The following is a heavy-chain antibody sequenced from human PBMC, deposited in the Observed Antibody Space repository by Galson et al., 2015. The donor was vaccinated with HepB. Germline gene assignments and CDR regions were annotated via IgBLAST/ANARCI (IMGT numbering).Heavy chain of an antibody. V-gene: IGHV3-23*01. CDR1: GFTFSNSA. CDR2: LSSSGSKT. D-gene: IGHD2-21*02. Sequence: SLRLSCAASGFTFSNSAMTWVRQAPGKGLEWVSGLSSSGSKTYYADSVKGRFTISRDNSKNTLYLQMNSLRAEDTAIYYCVKQGGDYVPIQYYFDSWGQGTLVTVSS. J-gene: IGHJ4*02. CDR3: VKQGGDYVPIQYYFDS.